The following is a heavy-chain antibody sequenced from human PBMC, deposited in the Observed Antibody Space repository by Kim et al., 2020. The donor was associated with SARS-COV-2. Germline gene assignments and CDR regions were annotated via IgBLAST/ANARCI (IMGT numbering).Heavy chain of an antibody. CDR3: AKYFSVLLWFGEACDY. D-gene: IGHD3-10*01. Sequence: GGSLRLSCAASGFTFSSYAMSWVRQAPGKGLEWVSAISGSGGSTYYADSVKGRFTISRDNSKNTLYLQMNSLRAEDTAVYYCAKYFSVLLWFGEACDYWGQGTLVTVSS. J-gene: IGHJ4*02. CDR1: GFTFSSYA. V-gene: IGHV3-23*01. CDR2: ISGSGGST.